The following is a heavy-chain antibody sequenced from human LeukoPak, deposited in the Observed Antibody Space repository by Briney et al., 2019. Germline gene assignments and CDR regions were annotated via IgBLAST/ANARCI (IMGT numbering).Heavy chain of an antibody. CDR1: GYSIRNGYH. D-gene: IGHD6-13*01. V-gene: IGHV4-38-2*02. CDR2: IYYSGST. J-gene: IGHJ4*02. CDR3: ARAYSPPQWSPFDY. Sequence: PSETLSLTCSVSGYSIRNGYHWGWIRQPPGKGLEWIGSIYYSGSTYYKPSLKSRVTISLDTSKNQFSLKLSSVTAADTAVYYCARAYSPPQWSPFDYWGQGTLVTVSS.